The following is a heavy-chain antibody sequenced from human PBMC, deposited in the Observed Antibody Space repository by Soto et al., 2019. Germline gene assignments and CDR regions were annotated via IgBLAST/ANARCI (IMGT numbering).Heavy chain of an antibody. V-gene: IGHV4-4*02. CDR3: ARDRGNFGVVLADFYQYGMDV. CDR2: IHYTGST. J-gene: IGHJ6*02. CDR1: GGSISSSNW. Sequence: QVQLQESGPGLVKPSGTLSLTCAVSGGSISSSNWLGWVRQPPGKGLEWIGYIHYTGSTNYNPSLKSRVAISVDTSKNHFSLTLSSVTAADTAVYYCARDRGNFGVVLADFYQYGMDVWGQGTAVTVSS. D-gene: IGHD3-3*01.